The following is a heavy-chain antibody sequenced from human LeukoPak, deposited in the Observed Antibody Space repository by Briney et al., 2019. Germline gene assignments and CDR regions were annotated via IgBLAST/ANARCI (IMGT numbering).Heavy chain of an antibody. V-gene: IGHV1-46*01. CDR2: INPSGGST. CDR1: GYTFTDYY. CDR3: ARGFRSSGWYEMVYYYYMDV. D-gene: IGHD6-19*01. J-gene: IGHJ6*03. Sequence: ASVKVSCKASGYTFTDYYMHWVRQAPGQGLEWMGIINPSGGSTSYAQKFQGRVTMTRDMSTSTVYMELSSLRSEDTAVYYCARGFRSSGWYEMVYYYYMDVWGKGTTVTVSS.